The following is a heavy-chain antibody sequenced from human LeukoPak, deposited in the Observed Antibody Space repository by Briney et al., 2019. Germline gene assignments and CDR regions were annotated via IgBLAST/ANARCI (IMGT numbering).Heavy chain of an antibody. V-gene: IGHV3-21*01. CDR2: ISSSTSYI. Sequence: GGTLRLSCAASGVTFSSYSNNWVRHAPGKGLELVSSISSSTSYIYYADPSNGRFTISRVNAKNTLYLLMISLRAEDKAAYYCSRDSGGYGYRQNLDYWGQGTLVTVSS. D-gene: IGHD5-18*01. CDR1: GVTFSSYS. J-gene: IGHJ4*02. CDR3: SRDSGGYGYRQNLDY.